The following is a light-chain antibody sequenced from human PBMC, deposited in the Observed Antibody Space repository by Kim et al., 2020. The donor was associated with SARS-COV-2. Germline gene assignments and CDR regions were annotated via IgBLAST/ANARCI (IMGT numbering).Light chain of an antibody. V-gene: IGLV1-47*01. CDR1: RSNIGSNL. CDR3: ASWDDNLSGFL. CDR2: GGN. Sequence: QPVLTQPPSTSGTPGQRVTFSCSGSRSNIGSNLVSWYLHLPGTAPKLLIYGGNQRPSGVPDRFSGSQSGTAASLVISGLRSEDEADYYCASWDDNLSGFLFGGGTQLTVL. J-gene: IGLJ2*01.